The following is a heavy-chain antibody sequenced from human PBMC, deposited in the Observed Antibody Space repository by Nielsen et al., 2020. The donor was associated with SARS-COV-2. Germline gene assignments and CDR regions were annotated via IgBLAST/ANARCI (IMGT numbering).Heavy chain of an antibody. CDR3: ARVVTDSSGYYSLYYYYYGMDV. Sequence: GGSLRLSCAASGFPFSSYEMNWVRQAPGKALEWLSYIGGNGRNIFYADSVKGRFTISRDNAKNSLYLQMNSLRAEDTALYHCARVVTDSSGYYSLYYYYYGMDVWGQGTTVTVSS. J-gene: IGHJ6*02. CDR1: GFPFSSYE. V-gene: IGHV3-48*03. D-gene: IGHD3-22*01. CDR2: IGGNGRNI.